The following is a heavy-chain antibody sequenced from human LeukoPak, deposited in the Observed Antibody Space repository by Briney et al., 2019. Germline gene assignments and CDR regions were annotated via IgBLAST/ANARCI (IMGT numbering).Heavy chain of an antibody. J-gene: IGHJ4*02. CDR1: GYSFTSYW. Sequence: PGESLKISCQGSGYSFTSYWIGWVRQTPGKGLEWMGIIYPGESDLRYSPSFQGQVTMSADKSISTAYLQWSSLKASNTAMYYCARLRGCGGDCYIAEEYYFDYWGQGTLVTVSS. CDR3: ARLRGCGGDCYIAEEYYFDY. V-gene: IGHV5-51*01. CDR2: IYPGESDL. D-gene: IGHD2-21*02.